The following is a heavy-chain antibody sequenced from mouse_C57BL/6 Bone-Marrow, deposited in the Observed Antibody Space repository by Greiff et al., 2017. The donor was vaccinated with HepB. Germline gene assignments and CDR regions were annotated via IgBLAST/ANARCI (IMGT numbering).Heavy chain of an antibody. CDR1: GYTFTSYW. V-gene: IGHV1-64*01. D-gene: IGHD2-3*01. Sequence: QVQLQQPGAELVKPGASVKLSCKASGYTFTSYWMHWVKQRPGQGLEWIGMIHPNSGSTNYNEKFKSKATLTVDKSSSTAYMQLSSLTSEDSAVYYCANLYDGYLDAMDYWGQGTSVTVSS. CDR3: ANLYDGYLDAMDY. CDR2: IHPNSGST. J-gene: IGHJ4*01.